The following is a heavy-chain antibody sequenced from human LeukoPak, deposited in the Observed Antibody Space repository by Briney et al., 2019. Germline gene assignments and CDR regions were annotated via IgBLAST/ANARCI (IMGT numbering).Heavy chain of an antibody. J-gene: IGHJ4*02. CDR3: ARDRRAVAVYFDY. Sequence: GGSLRLSCAVSGFTFSSYSMNWVRQAPGRGLEWVAVTSYDGSINYYADSVRGRFTISRDNSENTVYLEINNLRTEDTAVYYCARDRRAVAVYFDYWGQGTLVTVSS. CDR2: TSYDGSIN. CDR1: GFTFSSYS. D-gene: IGHD6-19*01. V-gene: IGHV3-30*03.